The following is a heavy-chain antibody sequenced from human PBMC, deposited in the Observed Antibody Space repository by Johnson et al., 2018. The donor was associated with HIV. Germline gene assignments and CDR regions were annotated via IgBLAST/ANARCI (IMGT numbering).Heavy chain of an antibody. J-gene: IGHJ3*02. CDR1: GFTFSDYY. V-gene: IGHV3-11*04. CDR2: ISCSGCSI. D-gene: IGHD6-19*01. Sequence: QVQLVESGGGLVQPGGSLRLSCAASGFTFSDYYMSRIRQAPGKGLEWVSYISCSGCSIYADSVKGRFTISRDNAKNSLYLQMNYLRVEDTAVYYCARLERLGGLSRVLDMWGQGTMVTVSS. CDR3: ARLERLGGLSRVLDM.